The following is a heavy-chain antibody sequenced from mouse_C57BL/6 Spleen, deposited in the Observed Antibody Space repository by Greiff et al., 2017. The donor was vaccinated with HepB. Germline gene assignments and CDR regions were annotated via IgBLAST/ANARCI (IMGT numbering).Heavy chain of an antibody. Sequence: DVHLVESGGDLVKPGGSLKLSCAASGFTFSSYGMSWVRQTPDKRLEWVATISSGGSYTYYPDSVKGRFTISRDNAKNTLYLQMSSLKSEDTAMYYCERHPLEFITTVVGAMDYWGQGTSVTVSS. D-gene: IGHD1-1*01. CDR1: GFTFSSYG. V-gene: IGHV5-6*01. J-gene: IGHJ4*01. CDR2: ISSGGSYT. CDR3: ERHPLEFITTVVGAMDY.